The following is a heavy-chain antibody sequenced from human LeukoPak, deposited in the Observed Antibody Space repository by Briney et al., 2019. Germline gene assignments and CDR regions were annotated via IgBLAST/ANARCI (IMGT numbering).Heavy chain of an antibody. CDR1: GGSISSGGYS. V-gene: IGHV4-30-2*01. J-gene: IGHJ3*02. D-gene: IGHD1-26*01. Sequence: SETLSLTCAVSGGSISSGGYSWSWIRQLPGKGLEWIGYIYHSGSTYYNPSLKSRVTISVDRSKNQFSLKLSSVTAADTAVYYCARAGGSYLWAYDAFDIWGQGTMVTVSS. CDR2: IYHSGST. CDR3: ARAGGSYLWAYDAFDI.